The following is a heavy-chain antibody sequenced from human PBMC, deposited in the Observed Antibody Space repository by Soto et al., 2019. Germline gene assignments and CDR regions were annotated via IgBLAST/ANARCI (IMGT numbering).Heavy chain of an antibody. CDR2: IYYSGST. CDR1: GGSISSSSYY. Sequence: SETLSLTCTVSGGSISSSSYYWGWIRQPPGKGLEWIGSIYYSGSTYYNPSLKSRVTISVDTSKNQFSLKLSSVTAADTAVYYCACSGSYYKIIDYWGQGTLVTVSS. J-gene: IGHJ4*02. V-gene: IGHV4-39*01. D-gene: IGHD3-10*02. CDR3: ACSGSYYKIIDY.